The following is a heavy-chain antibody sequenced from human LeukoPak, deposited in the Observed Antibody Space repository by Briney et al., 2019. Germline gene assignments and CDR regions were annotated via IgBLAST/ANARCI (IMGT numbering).Heavy chain of an antibody. CDR1: GFTFSSYA. Sequence: GGSLRLSCAASGFTFSSYAMHWVRQAPGKGLEWVAVISYDGSNKYYADSVKGRFTISRENSKNTLYLQMNILRAEDTAVYYCARGGGIYSYGRYYFDYWGQGTLVTVSS. D-gene: IGHD5-18*01. CDR2: ISYDGSNK. J-gene: IGHJ4*02. V-gene: IGHV3-30-3*01. CDR3: ARGGGIYSYGRYYFDY.